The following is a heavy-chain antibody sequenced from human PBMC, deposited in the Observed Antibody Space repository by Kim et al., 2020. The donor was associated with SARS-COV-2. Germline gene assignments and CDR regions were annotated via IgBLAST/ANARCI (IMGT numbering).Heavy chain of an antibody. J-gene: IGHJ6*02. D-gene: IGHD4-17*01. CDR3: ARVGDRYGDYGWGYYYGMDV. Sequence: GGSLRLSCAASGFTFSSYGMHWVRQAPGKGLEWVAVIWYDGSNKYYADSVKGRFTISRDNSKNTLYLQMNSLRAEDTAVYYCARVGDRYGDYGWGYYYGMDVWGQGTTVTVSS. CDR1: GFTFSSYG. CDR2: IWYDGSNK. V-gene: IGHV3-33*01.